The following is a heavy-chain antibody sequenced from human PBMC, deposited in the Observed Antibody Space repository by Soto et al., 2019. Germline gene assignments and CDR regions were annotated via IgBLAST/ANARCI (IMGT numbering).Heavy chain of an antibody. V-gene: IGHV3-30*03. CDR1: GLIFSSSA. CDR3: AAETKSYFDGMDV. J-gene: IGHJ6*02. CDR2: ISYDGSNK. Sequence: QVQLVESGGGVVQPGRSLRLSCAASGLIFSSSAMHWVRQAPGKGLEWVALISYDGSNKYYVDSVKGRFTISRDNSKDTLDLQMNSLREGDTAVYYCAAETKSYFDGMDVWGQGTTVTVSS.